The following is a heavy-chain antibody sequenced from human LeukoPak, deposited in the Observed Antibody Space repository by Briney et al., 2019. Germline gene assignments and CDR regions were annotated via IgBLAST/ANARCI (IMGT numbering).Heavy chain of an antibody. CDR1: GFTFSSYA. V-gene: IGHV3-30-3*01. CDR3: ARDPAQWLVNRALRY. D-gene: IGHD6-19*01. Sequence: GGSLRLSCAASGFTFSSYAMHWVRQAPGKGLEWVAVISYDGSNKYYADSVKGRFTISRDNSKNTLYLQMNSLRAEDTAVYYCARDPAQWLVNRALRYWRQGTLVTVSS. J-gene: IGHJ4*02. CDR2: ISYDGSNK.